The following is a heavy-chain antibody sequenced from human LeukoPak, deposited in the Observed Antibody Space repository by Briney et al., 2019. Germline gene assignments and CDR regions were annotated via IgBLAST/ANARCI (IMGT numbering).Heavy chain of an antibody. CDR3: ARDEVAVVPAAISYYYMDV. D-gene: IGHD2-2*01. Sequence: PSETLSLTCTVSGGSISSSSYYWGWIRQPPGKGLEWIGSIYYSGSTYYNPSLKSRVTISVDTSKNQFSLKLSSVTAADTAVYYCARDEVAVVPAAISYYYMDVWGKGTTVTVSS. V-gene: IGHV4-39*07. CDR2: IYYSGST. CDR1: GGSISSSSYY. J-gene: IGHJ6*03.